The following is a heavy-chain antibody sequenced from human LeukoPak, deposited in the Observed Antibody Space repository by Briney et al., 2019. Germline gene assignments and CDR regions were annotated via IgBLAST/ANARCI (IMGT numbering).Heavy chain of an antibody. CDR3: ARKMLPRPLYYYYYMDV. CDR1: GFTFDDYA. J-gene: IGHJ6*03. CDR2: ISWNSGSI. Sequence: GRSLRLSCAAFGFTFDDYAMHWVRQAPGKGLEWVSGISWNSGSIGYADSVKGRFTISRDNAKNSLYLQMNSLRAEDTALYYCARKMLPRPLYYYYYMDVWGKGTTVTVSS. D-gene: IGHD2-8*01. V-gene: IGHV3-9*01.